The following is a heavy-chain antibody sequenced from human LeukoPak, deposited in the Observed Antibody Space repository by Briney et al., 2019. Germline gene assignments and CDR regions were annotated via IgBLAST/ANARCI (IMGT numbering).Heavy chain of an antibody. V-gene: IGHV1-2*02. CDR1: GYTFTGYY. CDR3: ARDRSPAPGRSYGRGHFDY. CDR2: INPNSGGT. Sequence: ASVKVSCKASGYTFTGYYMHWVRQAPGQGLEWMGWINPNSGGTNYAQRFQGRVTMTRDTSISTAYMGLSRLRSDDTAVYYCARDRSPAPGRSYGRGHFDYWGQGTLVTVSS. J-gene: IGHJ4*02. D-gene: IGHD5-18*01.